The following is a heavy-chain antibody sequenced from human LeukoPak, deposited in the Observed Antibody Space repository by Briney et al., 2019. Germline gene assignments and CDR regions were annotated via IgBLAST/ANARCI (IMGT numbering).Heavy chain of an antibody. Sequence: GGSLTLSCVACGCTFDDYTLHWVRQAPGEGLEGVSLISWDGGSTYYVDSVKGRFTISRDNSKNSLYLQMNSLRTEDTALYYCAKDIGVGYCNGCLFDYCGQGTLVTVSS. J-gene: IGHJ4*02. V-gene: IGHV3-43*01. CDR2: ISWDGGST. CDR1: GCTFDDYT. CDR3: AKDIGVGYCNGCLFDY. D-gene: IGHD2-15*01.